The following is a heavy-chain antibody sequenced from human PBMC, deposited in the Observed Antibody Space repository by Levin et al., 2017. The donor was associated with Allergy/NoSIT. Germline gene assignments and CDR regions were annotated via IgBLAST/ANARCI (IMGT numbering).Heavy chain of an antibody. V-gene: IGHV3-30-3*01. CDR2: ISYDGSNK. D-gene: IGHD2-2*01. CDR3: ASAIVVVPAAMGDY. CDR1: GFTFSSYA. J-gene: IGHJ4*02. Sequence: LSLTCAASGFTFSSYAMHWVRQAPGKGLEWVAVISYDGSNKYYADSVKGRFTISRDNSKNTLYLQMNSLRAEDTAVYYCASAIVVVPAAMGDYWGQGTLVTVSS.